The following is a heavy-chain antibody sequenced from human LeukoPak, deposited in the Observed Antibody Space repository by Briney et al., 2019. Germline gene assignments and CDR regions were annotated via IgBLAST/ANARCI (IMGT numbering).Heavy chain of an antibody. CDR1: GGSVSNYY. CDR2: IYTSGST. D-gene: IGHD4-17*01. CDR3: ARDVNYGDYLGYYYYYMDV. V-gene: IGHV4-4*07. Sequence: SETLSLTCTVSGGSVSNYYWNWIRQPAGKGLEWIGRIYTSGSTNYNPSLKSRVTISVDTSKNQFSLKLSSVTAADTAVYYRARDVNYGDYLGYYYYYMDVWGKGTTVTVSS. J-gene: IGHJ6*03.